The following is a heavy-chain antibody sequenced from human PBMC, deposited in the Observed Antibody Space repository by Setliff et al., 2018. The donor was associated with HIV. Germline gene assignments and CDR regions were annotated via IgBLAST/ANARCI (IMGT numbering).Heavy chain of an antibody. CDR3: ARDPGDYDRKFDH. V-gene: IGHV4-59*01. CDR1: GGSISFYY. D-gene: IGHD3-22*01. J-gene: IGHJ4*02. CDR2: TFDNGNT. Sequence: LSLTFSISGGSISFYYWNWLRQTPGKGLEWIAYTFDNGNTHDNPSLESRVTLSLDTSRNRFSLRLASVTAADTAVYYCARDPGDYDRKFDHWGQGALVTVSS.